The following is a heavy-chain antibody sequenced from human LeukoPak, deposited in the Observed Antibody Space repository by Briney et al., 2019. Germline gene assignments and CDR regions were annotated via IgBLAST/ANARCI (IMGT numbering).Heavy chain of an antibody. D-gene: IGHD2-15*01. J-gene: IGHJ4*02. Sequence: PGGSLRLSCAASGFTFSSYGMNWVRQAPGKGLEWVTIIWSDGSNKYYADSVKGRFTISRDDSKNTLYLQMNSLRAEDTAVYYCARVRGNCGGGSCYFDYWGQGTLVTVSS. CDR3: ARVRGNCGGGSCYFDY. CDR1: GFTFSSYG. V-gene: IGHV3-33*01. CDR2: IWSDGSNK.